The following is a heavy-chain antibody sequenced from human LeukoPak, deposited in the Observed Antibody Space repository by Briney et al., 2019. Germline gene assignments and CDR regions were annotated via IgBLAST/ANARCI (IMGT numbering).Heavy chain of an antibody. D-gene: IGHD5-18*01. CDR3: AGSYILPTQLWFTEGLNWFDP. CDR1: GYTFTGYY. CDR2: INPNSGGT. J-gene: IGHJ5*02. Sequence: ASVKVSFKASGYTFTGYYMHWVRQAPGQGLEWMGRINPNSGGTNYAQKFQGRVTMTRDTSISTAYMELSRLRSDDTAVYYCAGSYILPTQLWFTEGLNWFDPWGQGTLVTVSS. V-gene: IGHV1-2*06.